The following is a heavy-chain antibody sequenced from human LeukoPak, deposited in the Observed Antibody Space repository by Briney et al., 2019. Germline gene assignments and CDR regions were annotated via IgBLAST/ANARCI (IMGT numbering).Heavy chain of an antibody. D-gene: IGHD2-15*01. CDR1: GGSFSGYY. CDR2: MNHSGST. V-gene: IGHV4-34*01. CDR3: ARVGQNCSGGSCYDFLEN. J-gene: IGHJ4*02. Sequence: SETLSLTCAVYGGSFSGYYWSWIRQPPGKGLEWIGEMNHSGSTNYNPSLKSRVIISVDTSKNQFSLKLSSVTAADTAVYYCARVGQNCSGGSCYDFLENWGQGTLVTVSS.